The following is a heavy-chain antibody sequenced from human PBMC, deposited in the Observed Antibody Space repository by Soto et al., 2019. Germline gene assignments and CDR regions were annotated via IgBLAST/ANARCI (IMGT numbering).Heavy chain of an antibody. D-gene: IGHD2-15*01. CDR2: IVVGSGNT. CDR1: GFTFTSSA. J-gene: IGHJ4*02. Sequence: ASVKVSCKASGFTFTSSAVQWVRQARGQRLEWIGWIVVGSGNTNYAQKFQERVTITRDMSTSTAYMELSSLRSEDTAVYYCAAASRDCSGGSCYHTPGDYWGQGTLVTVSS. CDR3: AAASRDCSGGSCYHTPGDY. V-gene: IGHV1-58*01.